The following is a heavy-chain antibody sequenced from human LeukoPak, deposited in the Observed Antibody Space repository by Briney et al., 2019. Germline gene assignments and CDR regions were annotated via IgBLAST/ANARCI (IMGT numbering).Heavy chain of an antibody. CDR2: INHSGST. J-gene: IGHJ6*03. V-gene: IGHV4-34*01. Sequence: SETLSLTCGVYGVASSGNYWSWIRQSPGRGLEWIGEINHSGSTNYNPSLKSRVIISIDTSKNQFSLKLSSVTAADTADYYCARLLPRTGTTAYYFHNDMDVWGKGTTVTISS. CDR3: ARLLPRTGTTAYYFHNDMDV. D-gene: IGHD1-1*01. CDR1: GVASSGNY.